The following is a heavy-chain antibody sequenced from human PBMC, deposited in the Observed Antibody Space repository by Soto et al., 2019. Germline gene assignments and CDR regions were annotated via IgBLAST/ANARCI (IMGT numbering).Heavy chain of an antibody. CDR3: AREDILGTRSFDY. J-gene: IGHJ4*02. D-gene: IGHD1-26*01. CDR1: GFPFSKYS. V-gene: IGHV3-48*02. CDR2: ISSNSITI. Sequence: GSLRLSCAASGFPFSKYSMNWVRQAPGKGLEWVSYISSNSITIYDADSVRGRFTISRDNAKNSLYLQMNSLRDEDTAMYYCAREDILGTRSFDYWGQGTLVTVSS.